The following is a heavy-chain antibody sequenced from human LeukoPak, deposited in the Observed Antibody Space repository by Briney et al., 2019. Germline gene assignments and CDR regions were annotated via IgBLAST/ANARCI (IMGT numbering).Heavy chain of an antibody. CDR2: IDPGDSQT. J-gene: IGHJ5*02. CDR1: AYSFTNYW. Sequence: GESLKIACPGSAYSFTNYWISWVRQTRGQGREWMGRIDPGDSQTNYSPSFQGHVTISADKSISTAYLQWSSVKASDTALYYCARHSSVLNSFDPWGQGTLVTVSS. V-gene: IGHV5-10-1*01. D-gene: IGHD3-22*01. CDR3: ARHSSVLNSFDP.